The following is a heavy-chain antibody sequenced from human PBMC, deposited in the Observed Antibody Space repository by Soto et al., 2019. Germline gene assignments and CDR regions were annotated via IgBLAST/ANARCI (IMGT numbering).Heavy chain of an antibody. J-gene: IGHJ5*02. V-gene: IGHV1-18*01. CDR3: ARDPGYSSIWSNWFDP. CDR2: ISAYNGNT. Sequence: ASVKVSCKASGYTFTSYGISWVRQAPGQGLEWMGWISAYNGNTNYAQKLQGRVTMTTDTSTSTAYMELRSLRAEDTAVYYCARDPGYSSIWSNWFDPWGQGALVTVSS. CDR1: GYTFTSYG. D-gene: IGHD6-13*01.